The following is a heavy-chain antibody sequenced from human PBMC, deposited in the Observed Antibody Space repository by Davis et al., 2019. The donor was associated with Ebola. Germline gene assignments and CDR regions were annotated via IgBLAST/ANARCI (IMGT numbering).Heavy chain of an antibody. CDR2: IACDGSKE. Sequence: SLNTSCAASGITFSSCGMHWVRQAPRKGLERVAAIACDGSKEYYADSVKGRFTISRDTSNKTLYLQMNSLSAEDTAVYYCAKDLGLYANYHYYYYFDVWGRGTTVIVSS. CDR3: AKDLGLYANYHYYYYFDV. D-gene: IGHD4/OR15-4a*01. V-gene: IGHV3-30*18. J-gene: IGHJ6*03. CDR1: GITFSSCG.